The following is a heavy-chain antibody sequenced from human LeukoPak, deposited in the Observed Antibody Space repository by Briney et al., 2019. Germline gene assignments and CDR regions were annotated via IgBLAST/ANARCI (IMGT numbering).Heavy chain of an antibody. CDR1: GFTFSSYA. V-gene: IGHV3-23*01. D-gene: IGHD3-3*01. Sequence: GGSLRLSCAASGFTFSSYAMSWVRQAPGKGLEWVSAISGSGGSTYYADSVKGRFTISRDNSKNTLYLQMNSLRAEDTAVYYCAKDLGVVRFLEWSIDYWSQGTLVTVSS. CDR3: AKDLGVVRFLEWSIDY. J-gene: IGHJ4*02. CDR2: ISGSGGST.